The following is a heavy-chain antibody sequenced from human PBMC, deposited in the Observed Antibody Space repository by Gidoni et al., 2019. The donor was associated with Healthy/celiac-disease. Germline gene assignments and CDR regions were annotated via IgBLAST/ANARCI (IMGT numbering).Heavy chain of an antibody. D-gene: IGHD6-19*01. CDR1: GFPFSSYA. Sequence: EVQLLESGGGLVQPGGSLSLSCAASGFPFSSYAMSWVRQAPGKGLEWVSAISGSGGSTYYADSVKGRFTISRDNSKNTLYLQMNSLRAEDTAVYYCAKEFVAVAGTWVDYYYGMDVWGQGTTVTVSS. V-gene: IGHV3-23*01. CDR3: AKEFVAVAGTWVDYYYGMDV. J-gene: IGHJ6*02. CDR2: ISGSGGST.